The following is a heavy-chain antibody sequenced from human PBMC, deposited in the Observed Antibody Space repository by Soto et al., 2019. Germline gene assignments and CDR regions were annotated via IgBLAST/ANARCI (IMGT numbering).Heavy chain of an antibody. Sequence: QVQLVQSGAEVKKPGASVKVSCKASGYTFTSYAMHWVRQAPGQRLEWMGWINAGNGNTKYSQKFQGRVTIIRDTSASTADTELSSLRSEDTAVYYCARGASPLIDSWGQGTLVTVSS. D-gene: IGHD1-26*01. CDR3: ARGASPLIDS. CDR2: INAGNGNT. V-gene: IGHV1-3*01. J-gene: IGHJ4*02. CDR1: GYTFTSYA.